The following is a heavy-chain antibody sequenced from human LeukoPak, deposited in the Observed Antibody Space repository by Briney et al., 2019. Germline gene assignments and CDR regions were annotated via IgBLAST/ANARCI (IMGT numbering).Heavy chain of an antibody. CDR2: IASDGSST. D-gene: IGHD3-9*01. J-gene: IGHJ4*02. Sequence: GGSLRLSCAASGFTFSSYWMNWVRQAPGKGLVWVSRIASDGSSTTYADSVKGRFSISRDNAKNTLYLQMNSLRVEDTAVYYCAGGTGFIIKDWGQGTLVTVSS. CDR3: AGGTGFIIKD. CDR1: GFTFSSYW. V-gene: IGHV3-74*01.